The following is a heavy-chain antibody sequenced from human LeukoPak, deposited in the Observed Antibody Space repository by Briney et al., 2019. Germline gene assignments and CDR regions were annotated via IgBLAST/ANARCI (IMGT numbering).Heavy chain of an antibody. CDR2: ISGSGGST. D-gene: IGHD3-3*01. CDR1: GFTFSSYA. CDR3: ASQGYYDFWSGRNWFDP. Sequence: GGSLRLSCAASGFTFSSYAMSWVRQAPGKGLEWVSAISGSGGSTYYADSVKGRFTISRDNSKNTLYLQMNSLRAEDTALYYCASQGYYDFWSGRNWFDPWGQGTLVTVSS. J-gene: IGHJ5*02. V-gene: IGHV3-23*01.